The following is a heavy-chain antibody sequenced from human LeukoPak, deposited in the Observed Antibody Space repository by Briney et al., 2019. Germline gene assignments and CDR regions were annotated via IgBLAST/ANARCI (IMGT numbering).Heavy chain of an antibody. J-gene: IGHJ1*01. Sequence: SETLSLTCTVSGGSISVYYWSWIRQPPGKGLEWIGYIYYSGSTNYNPSLKSRVTISVDTSKNQFSLKLSSVTAADTAVYYCARHSKFYYDSSGSYVGYFQHWGQGTLVTVSS. CDR1: GGSISVYY. V-gene: IGHV4-59*08. D-gene: IGHD3-22*01. CDR2: IYYSGST. CDR3: ARHSKFYYDSSGSYVGYFQH.